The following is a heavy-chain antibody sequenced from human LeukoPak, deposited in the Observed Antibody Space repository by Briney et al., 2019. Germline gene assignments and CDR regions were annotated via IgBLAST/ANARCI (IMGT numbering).Heavy chain of an antibody. CDR2: IYSGGST. CDR1: GFTVSSNY. Sequence: GGSLRLSCAASGFTVSSNYMSWVRQAPGKGLEWVSVIYSGGSTYYADSVKGRFTISRDNSKNTLYLQMNGLRAEDTAVYYCASDFWTDFDYWGQGTLVTVSS. D-gene: IGHD3/OR15-3a*01. J-gene: IGHJ4*02. V-gene: IGHV3-66*02. CDR3: ASDFWTDFDY.